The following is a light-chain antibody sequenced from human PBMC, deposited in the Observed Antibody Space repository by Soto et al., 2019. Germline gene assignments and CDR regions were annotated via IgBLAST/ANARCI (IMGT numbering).Light chain of an antibody. Sequence: QSALTQPASVSGSPGQSITISCTGTSSDVGGYNSVSWYRQDPGKAPKLMIYDVTNRPSGVSNRFSGSKYGNTASLTISGLQAEDEADYYCSSFTSSITYVFGTGTKVTVL. J-gene: IGLJ1*01. V-gene: IGLV2-14*01. CDR2: DVT. CDR3: SSFTSSITYV. CDR1: SSDVGGYNS.